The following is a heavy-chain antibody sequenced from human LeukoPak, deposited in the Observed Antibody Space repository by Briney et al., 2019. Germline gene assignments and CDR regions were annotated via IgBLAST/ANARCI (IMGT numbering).Heavy chain of an antibody. CDR2: IYYSGNT. CDR3: ATLLSAPRDY. D-gene: IGHD3-10*01. Sequence: SETLSLTCTVSGGSIRGTTSYWGWIRQPPGKGLQWIGSIYYSGNTYYNPSLKSRVTISVDTSKNQFSLTLNSVTAADTAVYYCATLLSAPRDYWGQGILVTVSS. V-gene: IGHV4-39*01. CDR1: GGSIRGTTSY. J-gene: IGHJ4*02.